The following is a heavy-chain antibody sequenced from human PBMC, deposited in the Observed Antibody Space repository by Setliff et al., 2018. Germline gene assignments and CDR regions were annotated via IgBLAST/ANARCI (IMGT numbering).Heavy chain of an antibody. D-gene: IGHD3-3*01. CDR3: ARCITIFGVVIPNAFDY. J-gene: IGHJ4*02. CDR1: GFSLSTSGMC. Sequence: SGPTLVNPTQTLTLTCTFSGFSLSTSGMCVSWIRQPPGQALEWLARIDWDDDKYYSTSLKSRLTITKDTSKNQVVLTMTNMDPVDTATYYCARCITIFGVVIPNAFDYWGQGTLVTVSS. CDR2: IDWDDDK. V-gene: IGHV2-70*12.